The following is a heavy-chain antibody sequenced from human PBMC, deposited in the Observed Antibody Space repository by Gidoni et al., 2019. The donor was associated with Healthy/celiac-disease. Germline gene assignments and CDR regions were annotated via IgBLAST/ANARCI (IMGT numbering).Heavy chain of an antibody. D-gene: IGHD2-15*01. CDR3: ARAPGPYCSGGSCSEFDY. CDR1: GFTFSSYA. CDR2: ISYDGSNK. J-gene: IGHJ4*02. V-gene: IGHV3-30-3*01. Sequence: QVQLVESGGGVVQPGRSLRLSCAASGFTFSSYAMHWVRQAPGKGLEWVAVISYDGSNKYYADSVKGRFTISRDNSKNTLYLQMNSLRAEDTAVYYCARAPGPYCSGGSCSEFDYWGQGTLVTVSS.